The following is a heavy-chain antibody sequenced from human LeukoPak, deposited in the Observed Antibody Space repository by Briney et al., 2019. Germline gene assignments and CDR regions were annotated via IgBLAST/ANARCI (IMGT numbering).Heavy chain of an antibody. Sequence: GGTLRLSCAASGFTFSSYEMNWVRRAPGKGLERLSYISGSGSTIYYADSVKGRFTISRDNAKRSLYLQMNSLRAGDTAVYYCASYIVGPTLDYWGQGTLVTVSS. D-gene: IGHD1-26*01. CDR3: ASYIVGPTLDY. V-gene: IGHV3-48*03. J-gene: IGHJ4*02. CDR1: GFTFSSYE. CDR2: ISGSGSTI.